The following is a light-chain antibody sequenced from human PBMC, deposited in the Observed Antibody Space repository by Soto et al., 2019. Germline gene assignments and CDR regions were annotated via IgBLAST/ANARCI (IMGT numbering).Light chain of an antibody. CDR2: DAS. Sequence: DFQMTQAPSTLSASVGTPVTVTCRASQSVSGWLAWYQQKPGEAPKLLIYDASALPRGVPSRFSGSGSGTKFTLTIASLQPDDFATYYCQQYETFSGTVGPGTKVDIK. V-gene: IGKV1-5*01. J-gene: IGKJ1*01. CDR1: QSVSGW. CDR3: QQYETFSGT.